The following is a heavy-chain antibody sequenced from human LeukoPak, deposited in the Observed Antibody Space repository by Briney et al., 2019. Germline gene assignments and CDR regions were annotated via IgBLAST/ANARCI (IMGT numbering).Heavy chain of an antibody. CDR3: ARVHRGYSYGRLDY. CDR2: ISSSDNTI. J-gene: IGHJ4*02. CDR1: GFTFSFYS. V-gene: IGHV3-48*02. Sequence: GGSLRLSCAASGFTFSFYSMNWVRQAPGKGLEWVSYISSSDNTIHYANSVKGRFTISRDNAKNSLYLEMNSLRDEDTVVYYCARVHRGYSYGRLDYWGQGTLVTVSS. D-gene: IGHD5-18*01.